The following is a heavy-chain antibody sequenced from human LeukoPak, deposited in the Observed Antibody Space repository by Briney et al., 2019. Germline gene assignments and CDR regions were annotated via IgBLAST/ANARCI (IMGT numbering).Heavy chain of an antibody. CDR2: ISGDGATT. J-gene: IGHJ1*01. CDR3: AKDNQRGGFQH. CDR1: GFTFSSYW. Sequence: GGSLRLSCEASGFTFSSYWMHWVRQAPGKGLEWVSLISGDGATTYYADSVKGRFNISRDNSKSSLYLQMNSLRSEDSALYYCAKDNQRGGFQHWGQGTLVTVSS. V-gene: IGHV3-43*02. D-gene: IGHD3-16*01.